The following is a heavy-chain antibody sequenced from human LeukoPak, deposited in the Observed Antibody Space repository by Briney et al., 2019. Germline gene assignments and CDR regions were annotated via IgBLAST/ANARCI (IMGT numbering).Heavy chain of an antibody. CDR2: IYTSGST. J-gene: IGHJ5*02. D-gene: IGHD3-10*01. CDR3: ARSPMVRGSGGWLDP. Sequence: SETLSLTCTVSGGSISSSSYYWGWIRQPPGKGLEWIGRIYTSGSTNYNPSLKSRVTISVDTSKNQFSLKLSSVTAADTAVYYCARSPMVRGSGGWLDPWGQGTLVTVSS. V-gene: IGHV4-39*07. CDR1: GGSISSSSYY.